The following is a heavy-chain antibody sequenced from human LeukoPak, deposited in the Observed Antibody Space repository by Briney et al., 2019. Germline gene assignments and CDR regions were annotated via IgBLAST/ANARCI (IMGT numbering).Heavy chain of an antibody. D-gene: IGHD2-8*01. CDR3: ARDTKGHYYYYYYMDV. V-gene: IGHV1-18*01. CDR1: GYTFNTYA. J-gene: IGHJ6*03. CDR2: ISAYNGNT. Sequence: ASVKVSCKASGYTFNTYAISWVRQAPGQGLEWMGWISAYNGNTNYAQKLQGRVTMTTDTSTSTAYMELRSLRSDDTAVYYCARDTKGHYYYYYYMDVWGKGTTVTVSS.